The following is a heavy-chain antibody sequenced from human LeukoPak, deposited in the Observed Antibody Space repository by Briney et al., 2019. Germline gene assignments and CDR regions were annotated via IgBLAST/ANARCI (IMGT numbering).Heavy chain of an antibody. D-gene: IGHD1-26*01. V-gene: IGHV1-18*01. J-gene: IGHJ4*02. CDR3: ARCIVGAITLFDY. Sequence: ASVKVSCKASGYTFTSYDISWVRQAPGQGLEWMGWIGAHNKNTNYAQELQGRVTMTTDTSTSTAYMELRSLRSDDTAVYYCARCIVGAITLFDYWGQGTLVTVSS. CDR2: IGAHNKNT. CDR1: GYTFTSYD.